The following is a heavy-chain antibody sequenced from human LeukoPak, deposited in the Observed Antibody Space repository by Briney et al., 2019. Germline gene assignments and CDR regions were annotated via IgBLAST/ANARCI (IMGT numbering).Heavy chain of an antibody. CDR1: GFTFSSHW. Sequence: PGGSLRLSCAASGFTFSSHWMSWARQAPGKGPEWVAHIKENGNEQYYADSVKGRFTISRDNAQKSLWLQMNSLRVEDTAVYYCARGPGDFDASDIWGQGTMVTVSS. J-gene: IGHJ3*02. D-gene: IGHD1-14*01. CDR2: IKENGNEQ. CDR3: ARGPGDFDASDI. V-gene: IGHV3-7*01.